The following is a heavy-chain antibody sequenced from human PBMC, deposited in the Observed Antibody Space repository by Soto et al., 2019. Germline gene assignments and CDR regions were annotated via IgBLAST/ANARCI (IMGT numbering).Heavy chain of an antibody. CDR3: ARLHSTSPPYYFDF. J-gene: IGHJ4*02. CDR2: INPAAGNT. D-gene: IGHD6-6*01. CDR1: GYSFTTYD. Sequence: GASVKVSCKASGYSFTTYDMHWVRQAPGQGPEWLGVINPAAGNTVYAQNFQDRVTMTRDTSTATMYMELSSLRSDDTAVYYCARLHSTSPPYYFDFWGQGALVTVSS. V-gene: IGHV1-46*01.